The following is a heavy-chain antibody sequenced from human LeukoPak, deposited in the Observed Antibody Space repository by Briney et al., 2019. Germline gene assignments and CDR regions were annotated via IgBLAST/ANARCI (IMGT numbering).Heavy chain of an antibody. Sequence: GASVKVSCKASGYTFTGYYMHWVRQAPGQGLEWMGWINPNSGGTNYAQKFQGRVTMTRDTSISTAYMELSRLRSDDTAVYYCARGVIAVAGIWFDPWGQGTLVTVSS. CDR3: ARGVIAVAGIWFDP. CDR2: INPNSGGT. J-gene: IGHJ5*02. D-gene: IGHD6-19*01. V-gene: IGHV1-2*02. CDR1: GYTFTGYY.